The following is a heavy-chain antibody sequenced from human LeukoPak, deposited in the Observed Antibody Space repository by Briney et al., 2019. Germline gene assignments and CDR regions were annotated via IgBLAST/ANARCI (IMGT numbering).Heavy chain of an antibody. V-gene: IGHV3-21*01. CDR2: ISSSSSYI. J-gene: IGHJ6*02. Sequence: GGSLRLSCAASGFTFSSYSMTWVRQAPGKGLEWVSSISSSSSYIYYADSVKGRFTISRDNAKNSLYLQMNSLRAEDTAVYYCARDPDLYYYYGMDVWGQGTTVTVSS. CDR1: GFTFSSYS. D-gene: IGHD1-14*01. CDR3: ARDPDLYYYYGMDV.